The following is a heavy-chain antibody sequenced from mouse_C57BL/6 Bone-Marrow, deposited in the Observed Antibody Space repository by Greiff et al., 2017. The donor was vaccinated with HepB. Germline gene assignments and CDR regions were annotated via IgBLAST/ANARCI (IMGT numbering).Heavy chain of an antibody. CDR1: GYTFTSYW. CDR2: IDPSDSYT. J-gene: IGHJ3*01. CDR3: AGYDYDGFAY. V-gene: IGHV1-59*01. D-gene: IGHD2-4*01. Sequence: QVQLQQPGAELVRPGTSVKLSCKASGYTFTSYWMHWVKQRPGQGLVWIGVIDPSDSYTNYNQKFKGKATLTVDTSSSTAYMQLSSLTSEDSAVYYCAGYDYDGFAYWGQGTLVTVSA.